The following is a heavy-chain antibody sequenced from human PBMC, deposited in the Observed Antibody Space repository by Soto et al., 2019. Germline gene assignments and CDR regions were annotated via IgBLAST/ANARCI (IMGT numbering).Heavy chain of an antibody. D-gene: IGHD6-19*01. CDR1: GFTFSSYA. J-gene: IGHJ4*02. CDR2: ISGSGGST. V-gene: IGHV3-23*01. Sequence: EVQLLESGGGLVQPGGSLRLSCAASGFTFSSYAMNWVRQAPGKGLEWVSVISGSGGSTYYADSVKGRFTISRDNSKKTLYLQMNSLRAQDTAGYYWARRSSGWYVDYWGQGTLVTVSS. CDR3: ARRSSGWYVDY.